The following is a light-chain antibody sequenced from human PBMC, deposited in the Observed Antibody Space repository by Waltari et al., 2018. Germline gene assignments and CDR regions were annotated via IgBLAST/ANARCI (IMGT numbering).Light chain of an antibody. J-gene: IGLJ3*02. CDR2: DNN. CDR1: SLNIEDIY. V-gene: IGLV1-51*01. CDR3: GTWDDSLSAWV. Sequence: QSVLTQPPSVSAAPGQKVTISCSGSSLNIEDIYLSWYQHLPGTAPKLLIYDNNKRPSGIPDRFSGSKSDTSATLGITGLQTGDEADYYCGTWDDSLSAWVFGGGTKVTVL.